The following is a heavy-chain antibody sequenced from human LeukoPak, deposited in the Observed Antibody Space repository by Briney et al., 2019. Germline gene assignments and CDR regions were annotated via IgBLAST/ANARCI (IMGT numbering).Heavy chain of an antibody. J-gene: IGHJ6*02. CDR3: ASLPHYGMDV. V-gene: IGHV3-74*01. Sequence: PGGSLRLSCAASGFTFSDYWIHWVRQAPGKGLVWVSRINTDGSITNYADSVKGRFSISRDNAKNTLYLQMSSLRAEDTAVYYCASLPHYGMDVWGQGTTVTVSS. CDR1: GFTFSDYW. CDR2: INTDGSIT.